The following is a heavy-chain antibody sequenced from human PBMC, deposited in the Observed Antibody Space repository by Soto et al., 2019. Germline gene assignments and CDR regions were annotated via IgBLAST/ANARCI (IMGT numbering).Heavy chain of an antibody. V-gene: IGHV1-69*12. CDR3: ARECSVGSCYLEGGGMDV. Sequence: QVQLVQSGAEVKKPGSSVKVSCKASGGTFSSYAISWVRQAPGQGLAWMGGIIPIFGTANYAQKFQGRITTTADASTSTAYMELSSLRSEDTAVYYCARECSVGSCYLEGGGMDVWGQGTTVTVSS. D-gene: IGHD2-15*01. CDR1: GGTFSSYA. J-gene: IGHJ6*02. CDR2: IIPIFGTA.